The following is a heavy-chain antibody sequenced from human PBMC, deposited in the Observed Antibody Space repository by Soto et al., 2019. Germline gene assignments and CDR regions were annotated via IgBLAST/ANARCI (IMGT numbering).Heavy chain of an antibody. CDR2: TYYRSKWYN. J-gene: IGHJ3*02. CDR1: GDSVSSNSAA. CDR3: ARDNTGYSSGERPPDDAFDI. Sequence: SQTLSLTCAISGDSVSSNSAAWNWIRQSPSRGLEWLGRTYYRSKWYNDYAVSVKSRITINPDTSKNQFSLQLNSVTPEDTAVYYCARDNTGYSSGERPPDDAFDIWGQGTMVT. D-gene: IGHD6-19*01. V-gene: IGHV6-1*01.